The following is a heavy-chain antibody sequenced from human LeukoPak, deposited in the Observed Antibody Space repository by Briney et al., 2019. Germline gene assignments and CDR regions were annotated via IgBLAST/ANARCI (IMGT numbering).Heavy chain of an antibody. J-gene: IGHJ4*02. D-gene: IGHD3-22*01. CDR2: IKQDGSAK. V-gene: IGHV3-7*01. Sequence: GGSLRLSCAASGFTFSSYWMSWVRQAPGKGLEWVANIKQDGSAKYYVDSVKGRFTISRDNAKNSLYLQMGSLRAEDTAVYYCAKGKSYYYDSDGVNFDYWGQGTLVTVSS. CDR3: AKGKSYYYDSDGVNFDY. CDR1: GFTFSSYW.